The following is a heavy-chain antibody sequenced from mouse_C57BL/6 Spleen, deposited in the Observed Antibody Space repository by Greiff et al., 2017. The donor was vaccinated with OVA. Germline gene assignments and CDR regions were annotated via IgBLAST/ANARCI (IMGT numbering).Heavy chain of an antibody. CDR2: IDPDTGGT. V-gene: IGHV1-15*01. CDR1: GYTFTDYE. D-gene: IGHD2-4*01. Sequence: VKLMESGAELVRPGASVTLSCKSSGYTFTDYEMHWVKQTPVHGLEWIGAIDPDTGGTAYNQQFKGKAILTADKSSSTAYMELRSLTSEDSAVYYCTRDDCDGYCDGWGTGTTVTVAS. CDR3: TRDDCDGYCDG. J-gene: IGHJ1*03.